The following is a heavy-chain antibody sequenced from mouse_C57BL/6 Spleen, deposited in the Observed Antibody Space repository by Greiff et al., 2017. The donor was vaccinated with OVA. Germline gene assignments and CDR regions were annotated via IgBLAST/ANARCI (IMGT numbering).Heavy chain of an antibody. Sequence: EVQRVESGGGLVKPGGSLKLSCAASGFTFSSYTMSWVRQTPEKRLEWVATISGGGGNTYYPDSVKGRFTISRDNAKNTLYLQMSSLRSEDTALYYCATFITTVVATDYFDYWGQGTTLTVSS. D-gene: IGHD1-1*01. CDR3: ATFITTVVATDYFDY. CDR2: ISGGGGNT. V-gene: IGHV5-9*01. J-gene: IGHJ2*01. CDR1: GFTFSSYT.